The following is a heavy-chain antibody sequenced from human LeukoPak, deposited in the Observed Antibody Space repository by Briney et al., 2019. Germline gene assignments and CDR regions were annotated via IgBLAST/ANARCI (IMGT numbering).Heavy chain of an antibody. J-gene: IGHJ4*02. CDR3: ARELGGQWPYFDY. V-gene: IGHV3-7*01. CDR2: IKQDGSEK. CDR1: GFTFSSYW. D-gene: IGHD6-19*01. Sequence: GSLRLSCAASGFTFSSYWMSWVRQAPGKGLEWVANIKQDGSEKYYVDSVKGRFTISRDNAKNSLYLQMNSLRAEDTAVYYCARELGGQWPYFDYWGQGTLVTVSS.